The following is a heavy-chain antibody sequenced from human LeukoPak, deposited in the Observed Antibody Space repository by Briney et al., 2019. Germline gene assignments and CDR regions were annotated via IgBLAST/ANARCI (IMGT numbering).Heavy chain of an antibody. CDR1: GGTFSSYA. Sequence: SVKVSCTASGGTFSSYAISWVRQAPGQGLEWMGGIIPIFGTANYAQKFQGRVTITADESTSTAYMELSSLRSEDTAVYYCARTGATIFEAFDIWGQGTMVTVSS. D-gene: IGHD3-3*01. J-gene: IGHJ3*02. CDR2: IIPIFGTA. V-gene: IGHV1-69*13. CDR3: ARTGATIFEAFDI.